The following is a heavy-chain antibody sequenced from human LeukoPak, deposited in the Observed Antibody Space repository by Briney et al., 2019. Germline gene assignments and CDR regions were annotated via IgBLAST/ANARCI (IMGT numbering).Heavy chain of an antibody. D-gene: IGHD3-9*01. CDR2: IRSKANSYAT. CDR1: GFTFSGSA. V-gene: IGHV3-73*01. Sequence: GGSLRLSCAASGFTFSGSAMHWVRQASGKGLEWVGRIRSKANSYATAYAASVKGRFTISRDDSKNTAYLQMNSLKTEDTAVYYCTSYFDWLFQGEDYYYCGMDVWGQGTTVTVSS. CDR3: TSYFDWLFQGEDYYYCGMDV. J-gene: IGHJ6*02.